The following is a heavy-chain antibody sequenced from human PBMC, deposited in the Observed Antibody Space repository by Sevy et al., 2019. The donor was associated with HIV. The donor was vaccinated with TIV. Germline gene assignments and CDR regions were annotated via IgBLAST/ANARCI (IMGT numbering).Heavy chain of an antibody. Sequence: SETLSLTCTVSGVSVSPYYWAWIRQPPGKGLECVAFSGSTNYNPSLKSRATTSVDTSKNKFSLKLSSVTAEDTAIYYCARGGPNQPQLDYFDHWGQGTLVTVSS. V-gene: IGHV4-59*02. CDR2: SGST. D-gene: IGHD1-1*01. CDR1: GVSVSPYY. J-gene: IGHJ4*02. CDR3: ARGGPNQPQLDYFDH.